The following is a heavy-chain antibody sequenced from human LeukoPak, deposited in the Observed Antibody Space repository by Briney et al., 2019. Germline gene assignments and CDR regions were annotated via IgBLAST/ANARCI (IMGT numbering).Heavy chain of an antibody. Sequence: GGSLRLSCAASRFTFSSYAMHWVRQAPGKGLEWVAVISYDGSNKYYADSVKGRFTISRDNSKNTLYLQMNSLRAEDTAVYYCARDLGCSTSSCRYNWFDPWGQGTLVTVSS. J-gene: IGHJ5*02. CDR3: ARDLGCSTSSCRYNWFDP. CDR1: RFTFSSYA. D-gene: IGHD2-2*01. CDR2: ISYDGSNK. V-gene: IGHV3-30*04.